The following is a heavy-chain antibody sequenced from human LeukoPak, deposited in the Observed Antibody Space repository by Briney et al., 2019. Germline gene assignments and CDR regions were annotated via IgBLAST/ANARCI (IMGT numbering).Heavy chain of an antibody. CDR2: INHSGST. CDR1: GGSFSGYY. J-gene: IGHJ4*02. V-gene: IGHV4-34*01. CDR3: ARDTYYYGSGLDY. D-gene: IGHD3-10*01. Sequence: SETLSLTCAVYGGSFSGYYWSWIRQPPGKGLEWIGEINHSGSTNYDPSLKSRVTISVDTSKNQFSLKLSSVTAADTAVYYCARDTYYYGSGLDYWGQGTLVTVSS.